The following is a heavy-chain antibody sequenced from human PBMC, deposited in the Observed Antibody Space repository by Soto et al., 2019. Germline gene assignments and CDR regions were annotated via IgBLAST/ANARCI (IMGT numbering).Heavy chain of an antibody. V-gene: IGHV3-33*01. D-gene: IGHD6-13*01. CDR3: ARDWGIAAALDY. Sequence: QVQLVESGGGVVQPGRSLRLSCAASGFTFSSYGMHWVRQAPGKGLEWVAVIWYDGSNKYYADSVKGRFTISKDNSKNTLYLQMNSLRAEDTAVYYCARDWGIAAALDYWGQGTLVTVSS. CDR1: GFTFSSYG. J-gene: IGHJ4*02. CDR2: IWYDGSNK.